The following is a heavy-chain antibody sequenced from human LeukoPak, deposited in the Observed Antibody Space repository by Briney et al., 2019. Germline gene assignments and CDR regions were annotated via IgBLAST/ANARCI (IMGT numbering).Heavy chain of an antibody. D-gene: IGHD6-19*01. CDR1: GFTFSNYG. CDR2: IRYDGSKK. Sequence: GGSLRLSCAASGFTFSNYGMHWVRQAPGKGLEWVAFIRYDGSKKYYADSVKGRFTISRDNSKNTLYLQMNSLRAEDTAVYYCAKLVAVAGRNYWGQGTLVTVSS. V-gene: IGHV3-30*02. J-gene: IGHJ4*02. CDR3: AKLVAVAGRNY.